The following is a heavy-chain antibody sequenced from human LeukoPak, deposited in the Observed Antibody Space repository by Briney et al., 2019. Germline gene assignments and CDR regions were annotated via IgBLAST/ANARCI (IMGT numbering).Heavy chain of an antibody. J-gene: IGHJ3*02. CDR2: ISWNSGSI. D-gene: IGHD6-19*01. CDR3: AKDLGSSGWYDAFDI. V-gene: IGHV3-9*03. CDR1: GFTFSSYA. Sequence: SLRLSCATSGFTFSSYAMSWVRQAPGKGLEWVSGISWNSGSIGYADSVKGRFTISRDNAKNSLYLQMNSLRAEDMALYYCAKDLGSSGWYDAFDIWGQGTMVTVSS.